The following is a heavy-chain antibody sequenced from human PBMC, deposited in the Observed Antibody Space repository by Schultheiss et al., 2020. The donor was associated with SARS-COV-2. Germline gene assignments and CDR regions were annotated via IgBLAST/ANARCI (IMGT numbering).Heavy chain of an antibody. CDR1: GFTFSSYG. Sequence: GESLKISCAASGFTFSSYGMHWVRQAPGKGLEWVAVIWYDGSNKYYADSVKGRFTISRDNSKNTLYLQMNSLRAADTAVYYCAREGIIPTAIQLDYWGQGTLVTVSS. D-gene: IGHD2-2*02. V-gene: IGHV3-33*01. CDR2: IWYDGSNK. CDR3: AREGIIPTAIQLDY. J-gene: IGHJ4*02.